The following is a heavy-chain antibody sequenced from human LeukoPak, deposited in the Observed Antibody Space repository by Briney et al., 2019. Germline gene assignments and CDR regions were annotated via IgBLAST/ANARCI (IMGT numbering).Heavy chain of an antibody. CDR1: GYILTELS. CDR3: ATETTAGTLDY. Sequence: ASVKVSCKVSGYILTELSMHWVRQAPGKELEWIGGFDPEDGEKIYAQKFQGRVTMTEDTSTDTAYMELSSLRSEDTAVYYCATETTAGTLDYWGQGTLVTVSS. J-gene: IGHJ4*02. D-gene: IGHD6-13*01. CDR2: FDPEDGEK. V-gene: IGHV1-24*01.